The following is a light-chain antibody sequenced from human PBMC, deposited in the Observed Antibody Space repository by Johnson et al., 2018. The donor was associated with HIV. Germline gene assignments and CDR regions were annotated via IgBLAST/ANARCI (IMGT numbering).Light chain of an antibody. CDR2: QNN. CDR3: GSGDSSLRGDV. J-gene: IGLJ1*01. V-gene: IGLV1-51*02. Sequence: QSVLTQPPSVSAAQGQTVTISCSGSSSNVGLNYVSWYQQLPGTAPKLLIYQNNKRPSGIPDRFSGSKSGTSATLGITGLQTGDEADYYCGSGDSSLRGDVFGTGTRVTAL. CDR1: SSNVGLNY.